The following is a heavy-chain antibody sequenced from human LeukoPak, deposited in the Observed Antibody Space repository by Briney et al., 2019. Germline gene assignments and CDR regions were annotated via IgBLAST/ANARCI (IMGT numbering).Heavy chain of an antibody. J-gene: IGHJ4*02. V-gene: IGHV3-7*01. CDR2: IREDGTEK. D-gene: IGHD7-27*01. CDR3: ARHVGISF. CDR1: GFTFINAW. Sequence: HSGGSLRLSCAASGFTFINAWMAWVRQAPGKGLEWVANIREDGTEKNYVDSVKGRFTISRDNAKNSLFLQMSNLRDDDTAIYYCARHVGISFWGQGTLVTVSS.